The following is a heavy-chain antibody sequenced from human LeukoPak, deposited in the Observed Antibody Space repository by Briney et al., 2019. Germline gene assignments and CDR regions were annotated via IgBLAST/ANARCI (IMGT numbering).Heavy chain of an antibody. CDR2: ISSSGSTI. V-gene: IGHV3-48*03. CDR3: AKELSAGTGGGWEDYFDY. Sequence: GGSLRLSCAASGFTFSSYEMNWVRQAPGKGLEWVSYISSSGSTIYYADSVKGRFTISRDNSKSTLYLQMNSLRAEDTAVYYCAKELSAGTGGGWEDYFDYWGQGTLVTVSA. CDR1: GFTFSSYE. J-gene: IGHJ4*02. D-gene: IGHD6-13*01.